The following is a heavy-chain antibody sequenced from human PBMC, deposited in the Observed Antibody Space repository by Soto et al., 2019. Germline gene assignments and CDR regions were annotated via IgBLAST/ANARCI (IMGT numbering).Heavy chain of an antibody. CDR3: ARGQRKEWFEAKYGMDV. Sequence: SETLSLTCTVSGGSISSGGYYWTWIRQHPGKGLEWIGYIYYGGSTYYNPSLKSRITISVDASKNQFSLKLTSVTAADTAVYFCARGQRKEWFEAKYGMDVWGQGTTVTVSS. CDR1: GGSISSGGYY. V-gene: IGHV4-31*03. J-gene: IGHJ6*02. CDR2: IYYGGST. D-gene: IGHD3-3*01.